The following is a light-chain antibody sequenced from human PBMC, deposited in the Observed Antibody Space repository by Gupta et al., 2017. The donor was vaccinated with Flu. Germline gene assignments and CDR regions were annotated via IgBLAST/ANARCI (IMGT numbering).Light chain of an antibody. CDR3: SQGSHCPWS. J-gene: IGKJ1*01. CDR2: VVA. CDR1: HGLVYQVGMNY. V-gene: IGKV2D-30*01. Sequence: VVLRASTFVYCVTSHGLVYQVGMNYFHWFQPKPFHSPKRLIYVVANCDYGVPYSFRGSGAGTDFTLKISSVEADDVVVYSCSQGSHCPWSFGQGTQLEIK.